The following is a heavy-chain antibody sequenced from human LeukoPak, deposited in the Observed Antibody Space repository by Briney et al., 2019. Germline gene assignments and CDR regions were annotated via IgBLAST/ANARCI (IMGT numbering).Heavy chain of an antibody. CDR1: GFTVSSNY. CDR3: ARTSYYGSGTYYPVFDS. Sequence: GGSLRLSCAASGFTVSSNYMSWVRQAPGKGLEWVSVIYSGGSTYYADSVKGRFTISRHNSKNTLYLQMNSLRDEDTAVYYCARTSYYGSGTYYPVFDSWGQGTLVTVSS. J-gene: IGHJ4*02. D-gene: IGHD3-10*01. CDR2: IYSGGST. V-gene: IGHV3-53*01.